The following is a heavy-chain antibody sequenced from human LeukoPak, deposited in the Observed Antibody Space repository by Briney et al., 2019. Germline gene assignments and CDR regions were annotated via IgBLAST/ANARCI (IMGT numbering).Heavy chain of an antibody. V-gene: IGHV3-23*01. CDR3: AKKTVGETIGWDAYDI. CDR2: ITGGGITA. J-gene: IGHJ3*02. Sequence: GGPLRLSCAVPGFTFRSYAMSWVRQAPGKGLEWVASITGGGITAYYADSVKGRFTISRDNSKNTLYLQMNSLRVEDTAVYYCAKKTVGETIGWDAYDIWGHGTLGAVSS. CDR1: GFTFRSYA. D-gene: IGHD1-26*01.